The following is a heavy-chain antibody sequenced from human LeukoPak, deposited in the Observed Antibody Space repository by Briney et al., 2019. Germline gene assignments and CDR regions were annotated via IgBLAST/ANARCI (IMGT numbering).Heavy chain of an antibody. CDR3: AKGGPLQWLRFDK. CDR2: ISGSGGST. D-gene: IGHD5-12*01. CDR1: GFTFSSYA. V-gene: IGHV3-23*01. J-gene: IGHJ4*02. Sequence: GGYLRLSCAASGFTFSSYAMSWVRQAPGKGLEWVSAISGSGGSTYYADSVKGRFTISRDDSKNTLYLQMNSLRAEDTAVYYCAKGGPLQWLRFDKWGPGNLFTVSS.